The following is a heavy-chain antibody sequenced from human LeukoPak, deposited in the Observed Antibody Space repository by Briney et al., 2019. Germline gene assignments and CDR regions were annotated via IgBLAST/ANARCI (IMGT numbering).Heavy chain of an antibody. CDR3: ARDRGYGDYVGLFDY. J-gene: IGHJ4*02. D-gene: IGHD4-17*01. CDR1: GGSISSGGYS. V-gene: IGHV4-30-4*07. CDR2: IYYSGST. Sequence: SETLSLTCAVSGGSISSGGYSWSWIRQPPGKGLEWIGYIYYSGSTYYNPSLKSRVTILVDTSKNQFSLKLSSVTAADTAVYYCARDRGYGDYVGLFDYWGQGTLVTVSS.